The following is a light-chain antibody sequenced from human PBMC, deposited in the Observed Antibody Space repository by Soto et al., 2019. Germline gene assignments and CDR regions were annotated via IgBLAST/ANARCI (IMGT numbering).Light chain of an antibody. CDR2: GAS. CDR3: QQYGSSPTTWT. CDR1: QSVSSSY. V-gene: IGKV3-20*01. Sequence: EIVLTQSPGTLSLSPGERATLSCRASQSVSSSYLAWYQQKPGQAPRLLIYGASSRATGIPDRFSGSGSGTDFTLTISRLEPEDFAVYYCQQYGSSPTTWTFGQGTQVEIK. J-gene: IGKJ1*01.